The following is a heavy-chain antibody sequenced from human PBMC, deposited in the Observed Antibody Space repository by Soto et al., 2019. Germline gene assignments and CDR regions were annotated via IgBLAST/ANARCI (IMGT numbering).Heavy chain of an antibody. Sequence: SETLSLTCTVSGGSISSGGYYWSWIRQHPGKGLEWIGYIYYSGSTYYNPSLKSRVTISVDTSKNQFSLKLSSVTAADTAVYYCARGRYCSSTSCYATPDAFDIWGQGTMVTVSS. CDR2: IYYSGST. J-gene: IGHJ3*02. CDR3: ARGRYCSSTSCYATPDAFDI. D-gene: IGHD2-2*01. CDR1: GGSISSGGYY. V-gene: IGHV4-31*03.